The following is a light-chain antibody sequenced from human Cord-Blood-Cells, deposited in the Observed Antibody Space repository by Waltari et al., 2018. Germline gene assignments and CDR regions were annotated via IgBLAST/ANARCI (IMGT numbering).Light chain of an antibody. CDR3: CSYAGSSTWV. V-gene: IGLV2-23*01. CDR1: SSDVGRYNL. CDR2: EGS. J-gene: IGLJ3*02. Sequence: QSALTQPASVSGSPGQSITISCTGTSSDVGRYNLVSWYQQHPGKAPKLMIYEGSKRPSGVSKRFSGYKSGNTASLTSSGLQAEDEADYYCCSYAGSSTWVFGGGTKLTVL.